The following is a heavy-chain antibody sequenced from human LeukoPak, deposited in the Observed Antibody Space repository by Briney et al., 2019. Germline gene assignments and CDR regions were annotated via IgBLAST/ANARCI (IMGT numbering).Heavy chain of an antibody. CDR1: GGSISSYY. CDR3: ARGPTLWWSVAFDI. V-gene: IGHV4-59*01. J-gene: IGHJ3*02. CDR2: IYYCGST. Sequence: SETLSLTCTVSGGSISSYYWSWIRQPPGKGLEWIGYIYYCGSTDYNPSLKSRVTISVDTSKNQFSLKLSSVTAADTAVYYCARGPTLWWSVAFDIWGQGKMVTVSS. D-gene: IGHD2-21*01.